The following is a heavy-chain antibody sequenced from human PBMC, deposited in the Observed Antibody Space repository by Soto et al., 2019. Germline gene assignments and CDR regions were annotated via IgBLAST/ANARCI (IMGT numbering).Heavy chain of an antibody. Sequence: GGSLRLSCAASGFTFSSYWMHWVRQAPGKGLVWVSRINSDGSSTSYADSVKGRFTISRDNAKNTLYLQMNSLRAEDTAVYYCARDPRYCTNGVCYTDYYYYMDVWGKGTTVTVSS. J-gene: IGHJ6*03. V-gene: IGHV3-74*01. CDR2: INSDGSST. CDR1: GFTFSSYW. D-gene: IGHD2-8*01. CDR3: ARDPRYCTNGVCYTDYYYYMDV.